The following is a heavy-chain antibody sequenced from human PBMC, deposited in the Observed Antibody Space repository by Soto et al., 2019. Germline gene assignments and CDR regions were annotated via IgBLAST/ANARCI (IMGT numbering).Heavy chain of an antibody. D-gene: IGHD3-10*01. CDR2: ISSSSSYI. J-gene: IGHJ6*03. CDR3: AKNLYGSGSYRPPGPMDV. CDR1: GFTFSSYS. V-gene: IGHV3-21*01. Sequence: GGSLRLSCAASGFTFSSYSMNWVRQAPGKGLEWVSSISSSSSYIYYADSVKGRFTISRDNAKNSLYLQMNSLRAEDTAVYYCAKNLYGSGSYRPPGPMDVWGKGTTVTVSS.